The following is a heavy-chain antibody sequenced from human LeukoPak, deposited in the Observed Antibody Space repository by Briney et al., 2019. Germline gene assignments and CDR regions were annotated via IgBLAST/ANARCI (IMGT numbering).Heavy chain of an antibody. J-gene: IGHJ4*02. CDR3: AGRGAGHYYFEY. CDR1: GITFSDYH. CDR2: ISSRGSAI. V-gene: IGHV3-11*01. Sequence: GGSLRLSCAASGITFSDYHMNWIRQAPGKGLEWVSYISSRGSAIYYADSVQGRFTISRDNAKNSWYLQMNSLRGEDTAVYYCAGRGAGHYYFEYWGRGPLVTVSS. D-gene: IGHD1-26*01.